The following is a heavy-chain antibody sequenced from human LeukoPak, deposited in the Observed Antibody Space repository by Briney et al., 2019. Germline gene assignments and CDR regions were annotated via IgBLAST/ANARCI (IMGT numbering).Heavy chain of an antibody. CDR2: ISGSGGST. CDR1: GFTFSSYA. D-gene: IGHD2-15*01. V-gene: IGHV3-23*01. CDR3: ARGVYGYCSGGSCHPLQFDY. J-gene: IGHJ4*02. Sequence: GGSLRLSCAASGFTFSSYAMSWVRQAPGKGLEWVSSISGSGGSTYYADSVKGRFTISRDNSKNTLYLQMNSLRAEDTAVYYCARGVYGYCSGGSCHPLQFDYWGQGTLVTVSS.